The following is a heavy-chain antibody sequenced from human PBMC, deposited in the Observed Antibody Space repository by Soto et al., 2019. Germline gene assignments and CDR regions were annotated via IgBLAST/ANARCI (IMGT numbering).Heavy chain of an antibody. V-gene: IGHV1-18*04. D-gene: IGHD3-3*01. CDR1: GYTFISYG. Sequence: QVQLVQSGGEVKKPGASVKVSCKASGYTFISYGITWVRQAPGQGLEWMGWTHAYNGNTNYAQNLQGRVTMTTDTSTSTASMELRSRRSDDTAVYFCARVGMKNYDFWSGYLDHWGQGTLITVSS. CDR3: ARVGMKNYDFWSGYLDH. CDR2: THAYNGNT. J-gene: IGHJ4*02.